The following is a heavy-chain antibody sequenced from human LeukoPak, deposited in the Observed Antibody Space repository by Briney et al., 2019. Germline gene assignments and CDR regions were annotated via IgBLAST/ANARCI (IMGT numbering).Heavy chain of an antibody. CDR3: ARSGGRYSGYGI. J-gene: IGHJ4*02. CDR1: GFTFSSYN. CDR2: IKQDGSAK. Sequence: PGGSLRLSCAASGFTFSSYNLNWVRQVPGKGLEWVANIKQDGSAKYYMDSVKGRFTISRDNAKNSLYLQMNSLRAEDTAVYYCARSGGRYSGYGIWGQGTLVTVSS. D-gene: IGHD5-12*01. V-gene: IGHV3-7*01.